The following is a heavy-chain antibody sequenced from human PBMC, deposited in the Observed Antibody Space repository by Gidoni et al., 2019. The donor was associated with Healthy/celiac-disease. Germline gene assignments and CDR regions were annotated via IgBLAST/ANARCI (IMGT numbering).Heavy chain of an antibody. D-gene: IGHD3-16*01. V-gene: IGHV3-49*05. CDR1: GFNFGDYA. J-gene: IGHJ4*02. CDR2: IRSKAYGGTT. Sequence: EVQLVESGGGWVKPGRSLSLSCTASGFNFGDYAMSWFRQAPGKGLVWVGFIRSKAYGGTTEYAASVKGRFTISRDDSKSIAYLQMNSLKTEDTAVYYCTRGLMITFGGVIPYYFDYWGQGTLVTVSS. CDR3: TRGLMITFGGVIPYYFDY.